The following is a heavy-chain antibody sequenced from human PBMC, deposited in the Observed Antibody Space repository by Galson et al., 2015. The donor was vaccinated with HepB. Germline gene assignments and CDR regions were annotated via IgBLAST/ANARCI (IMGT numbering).Heavy chain of an antibody. J-gene: IGHJ4*02. Sequence: PALVKPTQTLTLTCTFSGLSLNTSEVSVSWIRQPPGKALEWLVLIDWDDDKYYSTSLKTRLSISKDTSKNQVVLTMTNMDPVDTATYYCARIRYSGGWHFDYWGQGTLVTVSS. D-gene: IGHD6-19*01. CDR1: GLSLNTSEVS. CDR3: ARIRYSGGWHFDY. CDR2: IDWDDDK. V-gene: IGHV2-70*13.